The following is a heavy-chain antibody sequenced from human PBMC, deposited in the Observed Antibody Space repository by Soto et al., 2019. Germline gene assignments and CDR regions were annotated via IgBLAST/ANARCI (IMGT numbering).Heavy chain of an antibody. CDR1: GFTFNSYS. J-gene: IGHJ3*01. V-gene: IGHV3-21*01. CDR3: ARYDAFKAFDL. D-gene: IGHD1-1*01. Sequence: GGSLRLSCAASGFTFNSYSVNWVRQAPGKGLEWVASISSGSVYTDFADSVKGRFTISRDDVTNSVSLQMDSLRVEDTGIYYCARYDAFKAFDLWGQGTMVTISS. CDR2: ISSGSVYT.